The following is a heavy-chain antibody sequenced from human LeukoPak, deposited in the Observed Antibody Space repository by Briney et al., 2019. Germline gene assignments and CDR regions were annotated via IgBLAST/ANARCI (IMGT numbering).Heavy chain of an antibody. CDR2: MNPNSGNT. J-gene: IGHJ6*02. V-gene: IGHV1-8*01. CDR3: ARGGYCSSTSCYRGEYYYYGMDV. Sequence: ASVTVSCKASGYTFTSYDINWVRQATGQGLEWMGWMNPNSGNTGYAQKFQGRVTMTRNTSISTAYMELSSLRSEDTAVYYCARGGYCSSTSCYRGEYYYYGMDVWGQGTTVTVSS. D-gene: IGHD2-2*02. CDR1: GYTFTSYD.